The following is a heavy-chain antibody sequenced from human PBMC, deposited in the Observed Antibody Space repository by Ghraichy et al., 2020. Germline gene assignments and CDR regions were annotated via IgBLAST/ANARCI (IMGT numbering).Heavy chain of an antibody. CDR3: ARDHYDSYYYGMDV. CDR1: GGSISSYY. J-gene: IGHJ6*02. Sequence: LSLTCTVSGGSISSYYWSWIRQPPGKGLEWIGYIYYSGSTNYNPSLKSRVTISVDTSKNQFSLKLSSVTAADTAVYYCARDHYDSYYYGMDVWGQGTTVTVSS. CDR2: IYYSGST. D-gene: IGHD3-3*01. V-gene: IGHV4-59*01.